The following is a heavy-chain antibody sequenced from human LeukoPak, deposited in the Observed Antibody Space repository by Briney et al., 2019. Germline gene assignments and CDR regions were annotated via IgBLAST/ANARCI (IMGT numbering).Heavy chain of an antibody. CDR2: ISSSSSYI. CDR3: ARGGDRSGWSKSNAFDI. J-gene: IGHJ3*02. CDR1: GFTFSSYS. V-gene: IGHV3-21*01. D-gene: IGHD6-19*01. Sequence: GGSLRLSCAASGFTFSSYSMNWVRQAPGKGLEWVSSISSSSSYIYYADSVKGRFTISRDNAKNSLYLQMNSLRAEDTAVYYCARGGDRSGWSKSNAFDIWGQGTMVTVSS.